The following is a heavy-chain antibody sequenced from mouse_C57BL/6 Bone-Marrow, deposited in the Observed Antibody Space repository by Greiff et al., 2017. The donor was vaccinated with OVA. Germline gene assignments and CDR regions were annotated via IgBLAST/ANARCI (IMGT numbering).Heavy chain of an antibody. J-gene: IGHJ4*01. V-gene: IGHV1-81*01. D-gene: IGHD2-5*01. CDR1: GYTFTSYG. Sequence: QVQLQQSGAELARPGASVKLSCKASGYTFTSYGISWVKQRTGQGLEWIGEIYPRSGNTYYNEKFKGKATLTADKSSSTAYMELRSLTSEDSAVYFCARRGYSNSYYYAMDYWGQGTSVTVSS. CDR3: ARRGYSNSYYYAMDY. CDR2: IYPRSGNT.